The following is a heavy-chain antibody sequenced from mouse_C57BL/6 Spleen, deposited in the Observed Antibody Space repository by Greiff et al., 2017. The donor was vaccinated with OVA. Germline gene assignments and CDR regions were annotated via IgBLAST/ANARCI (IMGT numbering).Heavy chain of an antibody. CDR3: ARDRDYFDY. V-gene: IGHV5-4*01. J-gene: IGHJ2*01. Sequence: EVQRVESGGGLVKPGGSLKLSCAASGFTFSSYAMSWVRQTPEKRLEWVATISDGGSYTYYPDNVKGRFTISRDNAKNNLYLQMSHLKSEDTAMYYCARDRDYFDYWGQGTTRTVSS. CDR2: ISDGGSYT. CDR1: GFTFSSYA. D-gene: IGHD3-3*01.